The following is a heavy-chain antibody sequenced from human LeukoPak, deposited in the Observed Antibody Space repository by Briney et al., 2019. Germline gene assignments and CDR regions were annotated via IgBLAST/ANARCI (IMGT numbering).Heavy chain of an antibody. CDR1: GFTFSSYA. V-gene: IGHV3-30*04. D-gene: IGHD2-2*01. Sequence: QPGRSLRLSCAASGFTFSSYAMHWVRQAPGKGLEWVSVISCDGSNTYYADSVKGRFTISRDNSKNTLYLQMNSLRAEDTAVYYCARDYCSSTSCPGGWFDPWGQGTLVTVSS. CDR3: ARDYCSSTSCPGGWFDP. J-gene: IGHJ5*02. CDR2: ISCDGSNT.